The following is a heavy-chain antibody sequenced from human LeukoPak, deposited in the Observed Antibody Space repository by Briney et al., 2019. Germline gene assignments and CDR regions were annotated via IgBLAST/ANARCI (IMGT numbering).Heavy chain of an antibody. V-gene: IGHV3-21*01. CDR2: ISSSSSYI. Sequence: GGSLRLSCAASGFTFSSYSMNWVRQAPGKGLEWVSSISSSSSYIYYAYSVKGRFTVSRDNAKNSLYLQMNSLRAEDTAVYHCARVIAARPARRTYYYMDVWGKGTTVTVSS. CDR3: ARVIAARPARRTYYYMDV. D-gene: IGHD6-6*01. CDR1: GFTFSSYS. J-gene: IGHJ6*03.